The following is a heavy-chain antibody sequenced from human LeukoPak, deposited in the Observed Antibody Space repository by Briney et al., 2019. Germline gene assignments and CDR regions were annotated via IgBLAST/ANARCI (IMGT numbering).Heavy chain of an antibody. D-gene: IGHD3-9*01. CDR3: AKDYDILTGYYPNTVDY. CDR1: GFTFSSYG. J-gene: IGHJ4*02. Sequence: GGSLRLSCAASGFTFSSYGMSWVRQAPGKGLEWVSAISGSGGSTYYADSVKGRFTISRDNSKNTLYLQMNSLRAEDTAVYYCAKDYDILTGYYPNTVDYWGQGTLVTVSS. V-gene: IGHV3-23*01. CDR2: ISGSGGST.